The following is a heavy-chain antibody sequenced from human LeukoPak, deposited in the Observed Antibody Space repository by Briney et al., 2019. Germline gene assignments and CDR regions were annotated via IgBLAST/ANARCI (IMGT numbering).Heavy chain of an antibody. CDR3: AKEGIDWLSNLIFDY. CDR1: GFTFSSYA. D-gene: IGHD3-9*01. Sequence: PGGSLRLSCAASGFTFSSYAMHWVRQAPGKGLEWVAVISYDGSNKYYADSVKGRFTISRDNSKNTLYLQMNSLRAEDTAVYYCAKEGIDWLSNLIFDYWGQGTLVTVSS. V-gene: IGHV3-30-3*01. J-gene: IGHJ4*02. CDR2: ISYDGSNK.